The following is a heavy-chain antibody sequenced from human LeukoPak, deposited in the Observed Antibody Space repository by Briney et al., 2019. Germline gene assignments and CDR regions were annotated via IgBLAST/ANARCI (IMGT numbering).Heavy chain of an antibody. CDR1: GFTFGDYT. CDR3: IRGGANSPFDY. Sequence: PGGSLRLSCTASGFTFGDYTMTWFHQAPGKGLEWVGFIRSKAYGGTTEDAASVKGRFAISRDDSKSIAYLQMNSLKTEDTAVYYCIRGGANSPFDYWGQGTLVTVSS. V-gene: IGHV3-49*03. J-gene: IGHJ4*02. CDR2: IRSKAYGGTT. D-gene: IGHD1-1*01.